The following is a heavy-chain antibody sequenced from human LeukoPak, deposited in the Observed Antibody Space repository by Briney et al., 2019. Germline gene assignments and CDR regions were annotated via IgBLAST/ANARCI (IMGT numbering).Heavy chain of an antibody. CDR3: ARDLDAGGLDY. J-gene: IGHJ4*02. CDR2: INHDGSST. Sequence: GGSLRLSCAASGFTFSSFWMHWVRQAPGKGPVWISRINHDGSSTTYADSVKGRFTISRDNAKNTLYLQMNSLRAEDTAVYYCARDLDAGGLDYWGQGTLVTVSS. CDR1: GFTFSSFW. V-gene: IGHV3-74*01. D-gene: IGHD3-16*01.